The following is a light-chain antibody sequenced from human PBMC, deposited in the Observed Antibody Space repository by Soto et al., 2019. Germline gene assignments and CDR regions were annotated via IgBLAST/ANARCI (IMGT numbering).Light chain of an antibody. V-gene: IGKV4-1*01. CDR1: QNLLFSSNNKNS. CDR3: QQYHTTPNT. CDR2: WAS. J-gene: IGKJ2*01. Sequence: DVVMTQSPDSLAVSLGERAAINCKSSQNLLFSSNNKNSLAWYQQKPGQPPQLLIYWASTRESGAPDRFSGRGSGRDFTLSISSLQAEDVAVYYCQQYHTTPNTFGQGTKVEIK.